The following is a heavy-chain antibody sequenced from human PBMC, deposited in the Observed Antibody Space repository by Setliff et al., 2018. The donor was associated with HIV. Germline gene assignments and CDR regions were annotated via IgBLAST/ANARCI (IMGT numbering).Heavy chain of an antibody. CDR3: ARRGVFDAFDI. J-gene: IGHJ3*02. Sequence: GASVKVSCKASGGTFSSYAISWVRQAPGQGLEWMGGIIPIFGTTNYAQKFQGRVTITTDESTTTAYMELSSLRSDDMAVYYCARRGVFDAFDIWGQGTMVTVSS. CDR2: IIPIFGTT. D-gene: IGHD6-13*01. CDR1: GGTFSSYA. V-gene: IGHV1-69*05.